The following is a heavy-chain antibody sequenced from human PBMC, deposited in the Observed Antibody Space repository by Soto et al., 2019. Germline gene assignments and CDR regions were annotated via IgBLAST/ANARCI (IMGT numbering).Heavy chain of an antibody. Sequence: QVQLVQSGAEVKKPGASVKVSCKASGYTFTSYGISWVRQAPGQGLEWMGWISANNGNTNYALKVQGRVTRTTDTSTSTAYMELRSLRSDDTAVYYCARGYCSGGSCYSLIDYWGQGTLVTVSS. J-gene: IGHJ4*02. V-gene: IGHV1-18*01. CDR3: ARGYCSGGSCYSLIDY. CDR2: ISANNGNT. D-gene: IGHD2-15*01. CDR1: GYTFTSYG.